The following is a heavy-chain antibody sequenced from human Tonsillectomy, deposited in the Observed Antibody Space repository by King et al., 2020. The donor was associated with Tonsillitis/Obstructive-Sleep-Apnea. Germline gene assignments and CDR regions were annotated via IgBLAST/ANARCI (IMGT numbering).Heavy chain of an antibody. J-gene: IGHJ4*02. Sequence: VQLVQSGAEVKKPGASVKVSCKVSGYTLTELSMQWVRQSPGKGLEWLGGFDSEDGETNYAQKFQGRVTMTEDTSTDTAYMELSSLRSEDTAVYYCATVVGATTFDFWGQGTLVTVSS. V-gene: IGHV1-24*01. CDR1: GYTLTELS. CDR2: FDSEDGET. CDR3: ATVVGATTFDF. D-gene: IGHD1-26*01.